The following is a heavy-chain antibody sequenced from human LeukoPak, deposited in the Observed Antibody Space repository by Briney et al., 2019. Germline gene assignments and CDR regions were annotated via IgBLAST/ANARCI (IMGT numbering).Heavy chain of an antibody. Sequence: PGGSLRLSCATSGFTLSIFWMHWVRQPPGKGLVWVSLINSDVTDTSYADSAKGRFTISRDNTKNTVYMQMNSLGAEDAAVYYCERGAWGYSVHFGNWGKGALVTVCS. CDR3: ERGAWGYSVHFGN. CDR2: INSDVTDT. CDR1: GFTLSIFW. J-gene: IGHJ4*02. D-gene: IGHD3-16*01. V-gene: IGHV3-74*01.